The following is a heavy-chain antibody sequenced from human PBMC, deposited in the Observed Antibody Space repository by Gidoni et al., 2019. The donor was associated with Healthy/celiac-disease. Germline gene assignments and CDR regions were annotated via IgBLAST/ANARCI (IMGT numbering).Heavy chain of an antibody. V-gene: IGHV3-49*03. Sequence: EVQLVESGGGLVQPGRSLRLSCPASGVTFGDYAMSWFRQAPGKGLEWVGFIRSKAYGGTTEYAASVKGRFTISRDDSKSIAYLQMNSLKTEDTAVYYCTRDVGVVVAASLDYWGQGTLVTVSS. D-gene: IGHD2-15*01. J-gene: IGHJ4*02. CDR3: TRDVGVVVAASLDY. CDR2: IRSKAYGGTT. CDR1: GVTFGDYA.